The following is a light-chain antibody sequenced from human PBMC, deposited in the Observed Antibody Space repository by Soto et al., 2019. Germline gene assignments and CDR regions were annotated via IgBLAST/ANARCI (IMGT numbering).Light chain of an antibody. Sequence: QLVLTQPPSASGTPGQRVTISCSGSSSNIGTNDAFWYQQLPGTAPKLLIYRSNQRPSGVPDRFSGSKSGTSASLAISGLRSEDEADYYCASWDYSLSGVLFGGGTKLTVL. V-gene: IGLV1-47*01. CDR3: ASWDYSLSGVL. CDR2: RSN. J-gene: IGLJ2*01. CDR1: SSNIGTND.